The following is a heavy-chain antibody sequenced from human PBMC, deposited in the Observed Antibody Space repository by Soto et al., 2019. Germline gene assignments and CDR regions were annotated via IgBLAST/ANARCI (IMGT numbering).Heavy chain of an antibody. Sequence: SETLSLTCSVSGGSISGYYWNWVRQPPGKGPECIAYMHDSGNTNYNPSLRSRVTISVDTSKNQFSLRLSSVTAADTAVYYCARGLRRLVVIFDYWGQGTLVTVSS. CDR3: ARGLRRLVVIFDY. CDR2: MHDSGNT. CDR1: GGSISGYY. V-gene: IGHV4-59*12. J-gene: IGHJ4*02. D-gene: IGHD6-19*01.